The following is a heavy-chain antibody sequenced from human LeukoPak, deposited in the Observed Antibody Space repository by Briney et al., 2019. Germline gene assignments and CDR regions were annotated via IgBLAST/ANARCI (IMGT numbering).Heavy chain of an antibody. D-gene: IGHD6-19*01. CDR1: GYSFTGYY. V-gene: IGHV1-2*06. CDR3: ARVTNSGWYTDF. CDR2: ISPNSGDT. Sequence: GASVKVSCKASGYSFTGYYIQWVRQAPGQGLEWLGRISPNSGDTNYAQKSQGRVTMTRDASVSTVYMELTRLRSDDTAVYYCARVTNSGWYTDFWGQGTLITVSS. J-gene: IGHJ4*02.